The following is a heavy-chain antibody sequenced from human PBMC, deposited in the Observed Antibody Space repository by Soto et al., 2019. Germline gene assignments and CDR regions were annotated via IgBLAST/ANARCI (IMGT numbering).Heavy chain of an antibody. V-gene: IGHV3-66*01. Sequence: PGGSLRLSCAASGFTVCSNYMSWVRQAPGKGLEWVSVIYSGGSTYYADSVKGRFTISRDNSKNTLYLQMNSLRAEDTAVYYCARDYDILTGYYKGAFDIWGQGTMVTVSS. CDR3: ARDYDILTGYYKGAFDI. D-gene: IGHD3-9*01. J-gene: IGHJ3*02. CDR1: GFTVCSNY. CDR2: IYSGGST.